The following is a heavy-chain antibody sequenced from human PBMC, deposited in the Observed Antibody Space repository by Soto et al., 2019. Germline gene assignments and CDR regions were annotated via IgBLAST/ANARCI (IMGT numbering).Heavy chain of an antibody. CDR2: IYWNDDK. CDR1: GFSLSTSGVG. J-gene: IGHJ2*01. Sequence: QITLKESGPTLVKPTQTLTLTCTFSGFSLSTSGVGVGWIRQPPGKALEWLALIYWNDDKLYSPSLKSRLTITKDTSKNQVVLTMTNMDPVDTATYYCAHRPTDTVYWYFDLWGRGTLVTVSS. CDR3: AHRPTDTVYWYFDL. V-gene: IGHV2-5*01.